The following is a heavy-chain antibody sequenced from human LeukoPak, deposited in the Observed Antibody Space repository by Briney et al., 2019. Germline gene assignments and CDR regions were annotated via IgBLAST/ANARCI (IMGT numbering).Heavy chain of an antibody. CDR1: GGSISSSSYY. CDR3: ARDLANCSGGSCSDY. Sequence: SETLSLTCTVSGGSISSSSYYWSWIRQPPGKGLEWIGSIYYSGGTYYNPSLKSRATISVDTSKNQFSLKLSSVTAADTAVYYCARDLANCSGGSCSDYWGQGTLVTVSS. V-gene: IGHV4-39*02. CDR2: IYYSGGT. J-gene: IGHJ4*02. D-gene: IGHD2-15*01.